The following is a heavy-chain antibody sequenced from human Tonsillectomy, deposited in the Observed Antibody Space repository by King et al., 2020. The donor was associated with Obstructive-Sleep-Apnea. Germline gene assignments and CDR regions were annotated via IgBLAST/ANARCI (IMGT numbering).Heavy chain of an antibody. J-gene: IGHJ4*02. Sequence: VQLMESGGGLVQPGGSLRLSCVASGFTFSTYAMTWVSQAPGKGLEWVSSISAGGDSTYYADSVKGRFTMFRDNSKNIMYLQMDSLRVEDTAVYYCAKDTGRIAVCEVFDYWGQGISVTVSP. D-gene: IGHD6-6*01. CDR3: AKDTGRIAVCEVFDY. CDR2: ISAGGDST. V-gene: IGHV3-23*01. CDR1: GFTFSTYA.